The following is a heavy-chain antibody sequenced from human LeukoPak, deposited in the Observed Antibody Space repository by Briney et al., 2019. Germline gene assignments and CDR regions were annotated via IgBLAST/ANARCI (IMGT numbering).Heavy chain of an antibody. CDR1: GFIFSNYG. V-gene: IGHV3-30*18. J-gene: IGHJ4*02. D-gene: IGHD3-10*01. CDR3: AKGVYGSRSTSLADV. CDR2: ISHDVSEK. Sequence: GRSLRLSCVPSGFIFSNYGMHWVRQAPGKGLEWPAVISHDVSEKYYADPVKGRFTISRDNSKNTLYLQMNSLRVEDTAVYYCAKGVYGSRSTSLADVWGQGTLVTVSS.